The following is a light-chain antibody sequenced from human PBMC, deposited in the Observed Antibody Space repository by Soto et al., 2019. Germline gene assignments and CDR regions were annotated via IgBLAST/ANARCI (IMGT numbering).Light chain of an antibody. Sequence: DLRMTQSPSSLSASVRDRVTITCRASQSIGSNLNWYQQSPGRAPKLLVFAASSKSRGVPLRFDARGSGTDFSLTINSLQPEDVATYYCQQTHTFPWTFGQGTKVDVK. CDR3: QQTHTFPWT. V-gene: IGKV1-39*01. CDR1: QSIGSN. J-gene: IGKJ1*01. CDR2: AAS.